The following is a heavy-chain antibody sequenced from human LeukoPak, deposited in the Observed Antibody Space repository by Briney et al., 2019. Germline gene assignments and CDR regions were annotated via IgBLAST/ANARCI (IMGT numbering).Heavy chain of an antibody. V-gene: IGHV1-2*04. CDR2: INPNSGGT. Sequence: GASVKVSCKASGYTFTDYYMQWVRQAPGQGLEWMGWINPNSGGTHYVQKFQGWVTMTRDTSISTAYMELSGLTSDDTAVYYCARGGPYYDSSRANDLNYWGQGTLVTVSS. CDR1: GYTFTDYY. CDR3: ARGGPYYDSSRANDLNY. D-gene: IGHD3-22*01. J-gene: IGHJ4*02.